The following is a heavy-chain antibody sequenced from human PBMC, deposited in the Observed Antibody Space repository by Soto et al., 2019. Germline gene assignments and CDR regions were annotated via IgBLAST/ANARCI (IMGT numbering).Heavy chain of an antibody. CDR3: AKLSQYSSSYYFTS. Sequence: PGGSLRLSCAASGFTFNSYAMSWVRQAPGKGLEWVSSVSGLGATTHHAGSVQGRFTISRDNSRNTLYLQMNSLRAEDTAVYYCAKLSQYSSSYYFTSWGQGTLVAVSS. J-gene: IGHJ4*02. CDR2: VSGLGATT. V-gene: IGHV3-23*01. CDR1: GFTFNSYA. D-gene: IGHD6-6*01.